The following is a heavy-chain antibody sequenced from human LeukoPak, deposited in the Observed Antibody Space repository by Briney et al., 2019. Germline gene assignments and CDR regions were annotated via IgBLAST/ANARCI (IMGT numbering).Heavy chain of an antibody. D-gene: IGHD5-12*01. V-gene: IGHV3-30*03. CDR3: AREIQVISYSGYQPGGYFDY. CDR2: ISYDGSNK. Sequence: GGSLRLSCAASGFTFSSYGMQWVRQAPGKGLEWVAVISYDGSNKYYADSVKGRFTISRDNSENTLYLQMNSLRAEDTAVYYCAREIQVISYSGYQPGGYFDYWGQGTLVTVSS. CDR1: GFTFSSYG. J-gene: IGHJ4*03.